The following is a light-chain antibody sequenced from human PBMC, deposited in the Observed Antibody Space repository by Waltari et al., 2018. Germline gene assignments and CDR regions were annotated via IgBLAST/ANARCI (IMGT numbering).Light chain of an antibody. CDR1: GSDIGGFNY. CDR2: GVS. CDR3: CSYTTTTTWV. Sequence: QSALTQPASVSGSPGQSITISGSGTGSDIGGFNYVSWYQQRPGKAPKLLIYGVSQRPSGVSDRFSGSKSGNRASLTISGLQAEDDSDYYCCSYTTTTTWVFGGGTKLTVL. V-gene: IGLV2-14*03. J-gene: IGLJ3*02.